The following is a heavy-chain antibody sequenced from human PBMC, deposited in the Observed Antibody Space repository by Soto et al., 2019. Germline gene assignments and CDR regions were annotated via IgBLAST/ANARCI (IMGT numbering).Heavy chain of an antibody. Sequence: ASVKVSCKASGYTFTGYYMHWVRQAPGQGLEWMGWINPNSGGTNYAQKFQGWVTMTRDTSISTAYMELSRLRSDDTAVYYCAREPHPEGYYFDYWGQGTLVTVSS. J-gene: IGHJ4*02. CDR1: GYTFTGYY. V-gene: IGHV1-2*04. CDR3: AREPHPEGYYFDY. CDR2: INPNSGGT.